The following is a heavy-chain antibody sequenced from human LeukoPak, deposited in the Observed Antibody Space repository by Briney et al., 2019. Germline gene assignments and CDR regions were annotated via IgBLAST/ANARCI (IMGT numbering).Heavy chain of an antibody. CDR2: VSSRGTYT. CDR3: ARIKEYFISDPTQNVFGL. Sequence: GGSLRLSCAASGFRFTDYYMSWVRQTPGTGLEWLSYVSSRGTYTAYADSVKGRFTISRDNAKNSVYLQMNSPRGEDMSIYYCARIKEYFISDPTQNVFGLWGQGTMVTVSS. V-gene: IGHV3-11*06. D-gene: IGHD2/OR15-2a*01. J-gene: IGHJ3*01. CDR1: GFRFTDYY.